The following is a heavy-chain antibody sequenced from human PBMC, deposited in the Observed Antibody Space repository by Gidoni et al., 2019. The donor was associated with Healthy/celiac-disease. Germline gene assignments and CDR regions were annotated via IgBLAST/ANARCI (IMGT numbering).Heavy chain of an antibody. CDR3: AGGGYSSSWYPRAYYYYYGMDV. CDR2: INHSGST. CDR1: GGSFSGYY. Sequence: QVQLQQWGAGLLKPSETLSLTCAVYGGSFSGYYWSWIRQPPWKGLEWIGEINHSGSTNYNPSLKSRVTISVDTSKNQFSLKLSSVTAADTAVYYCAGGGYSSSWYPRAYYYYYGMDVWGQGTTVTVSS. V-gene: IGHV4-34*01. D-gene: IGHD6-13*01. J-gene: IGHJ6*02.